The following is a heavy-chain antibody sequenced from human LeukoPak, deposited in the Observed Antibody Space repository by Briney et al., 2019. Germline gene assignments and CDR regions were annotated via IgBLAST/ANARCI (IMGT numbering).Heavy chain of an antibody. CDR1: GYDFTFYW. V-gene: IGHV5-51*01. Sequence: GESLKISCKGSGYDFTFYWVAWVRQMPGKGLEWMGIIYPGDSDTRYSSSFQGQVTISADKSISTAYLQWNSLKASDTAMYYCARSYYDSSGYYSLGVLDIWGQGTVVTVSS. J-gene: IGHJ3*02. CDR3: ARSYYDSSGYYSLGVLDI. CDR2: IYPGDSDT. D-gene: IGHD3-22*01.